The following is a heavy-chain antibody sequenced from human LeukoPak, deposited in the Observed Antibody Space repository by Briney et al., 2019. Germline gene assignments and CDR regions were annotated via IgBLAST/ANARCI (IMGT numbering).Heavy chain of an antibody. Sequence: PGGSLRLSCAASGFTFSSYWMHWVRQAPGKGLVWVSRINSDGSSTSYADSVKGRFTISRDNAKNTLYLQMNSLRAEDTAVYYCERYRGSSSWSYDAFDIWGQGTMVTVAS. CDR2: INSDGSST. CDR1: GFTFSSYW. J-gene: IGHJ3*02. D-gene: IGHD6-13*01. V-gene: IGHV3-74*01. CDR3: ERYRGSSSWSYDAFDI.